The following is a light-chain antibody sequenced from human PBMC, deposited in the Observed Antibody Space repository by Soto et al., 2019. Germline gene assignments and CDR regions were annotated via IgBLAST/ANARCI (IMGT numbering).Light chain of an antibody. V-gene: IGLV4-69*01. Sequence: QLVLTQSPSASASLGASVKPTCTLSSGHSNYAIAWHQQQPEKGPRYLMKVNSDGSHSKGDGIPDRFSGSNSGAERYLTISSLQSEDEADYYCQTWGTGIVVFGGGTKLTVL. CDR3: QTWGTGIVV. J-gene: IGLJ2*01. CDR2: VNSDGSH. CDR1: SGHSNYA.